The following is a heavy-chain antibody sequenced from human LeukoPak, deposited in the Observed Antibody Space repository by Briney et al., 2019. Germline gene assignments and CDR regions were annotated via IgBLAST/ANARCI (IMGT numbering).Heavy chain of an antibody. CDR2: INTDGSST. Sequence: GGSLRLSCAASGFTFSSYWMHWVRQAPGKGLVWVSRINTDGSSTSYADSVKGRFTISRGNAKNTLYLQMSSLRVEDTAVYYCAFSSSLGVWWGQGTLVTVSS. V-gene: IGHV3-74*01. CDR1: GFTFSSYW. D-gene: IGHD2-2*01. J-gene: IGHJ4*02. CDR3: AFSSSLGVW.